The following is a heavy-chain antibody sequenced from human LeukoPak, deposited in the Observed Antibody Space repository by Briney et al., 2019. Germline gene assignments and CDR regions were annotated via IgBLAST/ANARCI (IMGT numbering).Heavy chain of an antibody. D-gene: IGHD2-8*01. CDR1: GASIIRRNW. J-gene: IGHJ3*02. CDR3: ARDLCMSCAFDI. Sequence: PSETLSLTCALSGASIIRRNWWSWVRQPPGKGLEWIGEIYHSGSTNYNPSLKSRVTISLDKSKTQFSLRLTSVTAADTAVYYCARDLCMSCAFDIWGRGTMVTVSS. V-gene: IGHV4-4*02. CDR2: IYHSGST.